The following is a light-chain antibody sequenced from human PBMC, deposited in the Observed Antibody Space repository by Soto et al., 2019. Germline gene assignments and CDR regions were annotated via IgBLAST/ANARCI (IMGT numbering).Light chain of an antibody. CDR3: HQRSNWLT. J-gene: IGKJ4*01. Sequence: EIVLTQSPATLSLSPGERATLSCRASQSVSSYLAWYQQKPGQAPRLFIYDASNRATGIPARFSGSGSGTDFTLTISSLEPEEFAVYYCHQRSNWLTFGGGTKLEIK. CDR1: QSVSSY. CDR2: DAS. V-gene: IGKV3-11*01.